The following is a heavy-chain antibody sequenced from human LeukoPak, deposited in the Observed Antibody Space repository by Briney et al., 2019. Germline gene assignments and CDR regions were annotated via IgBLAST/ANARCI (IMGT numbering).Heavy chain of an antibody. CDR1: GGSITSNS. CDR2: TYSSGST. D-gene: IGHD6-13*01. Sequence: PETLSLAPAVSGGSITSNSRSWVPAPPRGGRGSMGDTYSSGSTNYNPSFKSRVTISVDTSKNQSSLKLSSVLAADTAVYHCATILSSPIGRSYWYFDLWGRGTLVTVSS. CDR3: ATILSSPIGRSYWYFDL. V-gene: IGHV4-59*08. J-gene: IGHJ2*01.